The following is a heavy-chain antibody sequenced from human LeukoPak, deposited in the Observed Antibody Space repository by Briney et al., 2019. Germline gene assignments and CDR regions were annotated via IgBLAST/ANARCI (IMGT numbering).Heavy chain of an antibody. CDR2: IYPGDSDT. V-gene: IGHV5-51*01. CDR1: GYSFTSYW. Sequence: GESLKISCKGSGYSFTSYWIGWVRQMPGKGLEWMGIIYPGDSDTRYSPSFQGQVTISADKSISTAYLQWSSLKASDTAMYYCARHPGGYCSSTSCLGGDCYYYGMDVWGQGTTVTVSS. CDR3: ARHPGGYCSSTSCLGGDCYYYGMDV. D-gene: IGHD2-2*01. J-gene: IGHJ6*02.